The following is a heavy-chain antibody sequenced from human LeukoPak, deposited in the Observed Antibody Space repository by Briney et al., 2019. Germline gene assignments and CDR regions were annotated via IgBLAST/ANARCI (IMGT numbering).Heavy chain of an antibody. CDR2: INHSGST. CDR1: GGSFSGYY. D-gene: IGHD2-15*01. J-gene: IGHJ5*02. Sequence: PSETLSLTCAVYGGSFSGYYWSWIRQPPGKGLEWIGEINHSGSTNYNPSLKSRVTISVDTPKNQFSLKLSSVTAAVTAVYYCARGRAYCSGGSCYRTPFDPWGQGTLVTVSS. V-gene: IGHV4-34*01. CDR3: ARGRAYCSGGSCYRTPFDP.